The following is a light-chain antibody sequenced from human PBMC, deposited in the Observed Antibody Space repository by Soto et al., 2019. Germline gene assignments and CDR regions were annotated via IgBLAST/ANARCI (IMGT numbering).Light chain of an antibody. J-gene: IGKJ4*01. CDR1: QSISTY. Sequence: DIQMTQSPSSLSASVGDRVTITCRASQSISTYLNWYQQKPGKVPKLLIYAASSLQCGVPSRFSGSGSGTDFTLTISSLQPEDFATYYCQQTHTTFTFGGGTTVEIK. CDR3: QQTHTTFT. CDR2: AAS. V-gene: IGKV1-39*01.